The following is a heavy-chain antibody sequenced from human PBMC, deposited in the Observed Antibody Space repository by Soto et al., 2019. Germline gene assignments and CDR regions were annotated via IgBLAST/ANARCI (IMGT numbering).Heavy chain of an antibody. D-gene: IGHD1-26*01. Sequence: GDSGKGCLKASGGPFSSYAISLVRQAPGQGLEWMGGIIPIFGTANYAQKFQGRVTITADKSTSTAYMELSSLRSEDTAVYYCARDEGGSYWANAFDIWGQGTMVTVSS. CDR2: IIPIFGTA. V-gene: IGHV1-69*06. J-gene: IGHJ3*02. CDR3: ARDEGGSYWANAFDI. CDR1: GGPFSSYA.